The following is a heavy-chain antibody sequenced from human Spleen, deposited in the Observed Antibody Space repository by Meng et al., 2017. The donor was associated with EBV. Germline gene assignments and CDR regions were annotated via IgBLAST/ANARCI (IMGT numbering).Heavy chain of an antibody. CDR3: ARETTEEFDY. V-gene: IGHV7-4-1*02. Sequence: QVQLVQFGYELMKTVGSVKVSCKASGFTFIRYGMKWVRQAPGQGLEWMGWINNNTGNPTYAQGFKGRFVFSLDTSVSTAYLQISSLKAEDTAVYYCARETTEEFDYWGQGTLVTVSS. CDR2: INNNTGNP. D-gene: IGHD1-1*01. J-gene: IGHJ4*02. CDR1: GFTFIRYG.